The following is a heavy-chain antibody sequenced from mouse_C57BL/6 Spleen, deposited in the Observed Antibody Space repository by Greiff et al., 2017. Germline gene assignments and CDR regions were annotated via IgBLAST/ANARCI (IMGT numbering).Heavy chain of an antibody. V-gene: IGHV1-42*01. CDR1: GYSFTGYY. J-gene: IGHJ1*03. Sequence: EVQLVESGPELVKPGASVKISCKASGYSFTGYYMNWVKQSPEKSLEWIGEINPSTGGTTYNQKFKAKATLTVDKSSSTAYMQLKSLTSEDSAVYYCARRRYYYGSSPYWYFDVWGTGTTVTVSS. D-gene: IGHD1-1*01. CDR2: INPSTGGT. CDR3: ARRRYYYGSSPYWYFDV.